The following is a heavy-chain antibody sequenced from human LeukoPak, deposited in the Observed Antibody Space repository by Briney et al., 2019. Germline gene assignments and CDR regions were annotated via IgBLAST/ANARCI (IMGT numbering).Heavy chain of an antibody. D-gene: IGHD6-13*01. V-gene: IGHV4-30-4*08. CDR2: IYYSGST. J-gene: IGHJ4*02. CDR1: GGSFSGYY. Sequence: SETLSLTCAVYGGSFSGYYWSWIRQPPGKGLEWIGYIYYSGSTYYNPSLKSRVTISVDTSKNQFSLKLSSVTAADTAVYYCARMKMYSSSWYAAYYFDYWGQGTLVTVSS. CDR3: ARMKMYSSSWYAAYYFDY.